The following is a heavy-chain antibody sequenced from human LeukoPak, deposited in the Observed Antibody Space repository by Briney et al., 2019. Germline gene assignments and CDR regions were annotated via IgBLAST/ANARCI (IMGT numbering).Heavy chain of an antibody. J-gene: IGHJ4*02. Sequence: GASVTVSCKTSGYTFSCFGLSLVRQARGQGLGWMGWVSGFNAHTNFAQKFQGRVSMTTDTSTATAYMELKSLTSDDTAVYYCAREAVWSGHSLLHDYWGQGSLVIVSS. V-gene: IGHV1-18*01. CDR2: VSGFNAHT. CDR3: AREAVWSGHSLLHDY. CDR1: GYTFSCFG. D-gene: IGHD3-3*01.